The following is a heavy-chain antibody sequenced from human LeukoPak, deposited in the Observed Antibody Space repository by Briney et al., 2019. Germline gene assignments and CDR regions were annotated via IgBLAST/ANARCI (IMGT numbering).Heavy chain of an antibody. Sequence: SETLSLTCTVSGGSLSSDDYYWSWIRQPPGKGLEWIGYIYHSGSAYYNPSLKSRVTISVDRSKNQFSLKLSSVTAADTAVYYCARHNARGVLPDYWGQGTLVTVSS. J-gene: IGHJ4*02. CDR3: ARHNARGVLPDY. V-gene: IGHV4-30-2*01. CDR1: GGSLSSDDYY. CDR2: IYHSGSA. D-gene: IGHD3-10*01.